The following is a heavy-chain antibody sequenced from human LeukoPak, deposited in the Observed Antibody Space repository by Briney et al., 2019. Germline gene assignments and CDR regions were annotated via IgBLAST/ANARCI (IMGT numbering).Heavy chain of an antibody. CDR3: ARGPGNWNPDY. J-gene: IGHJ4*02. Sequence: GGSLRLSCAASGFTFSSYSMKWVRQAPGKGLEWVSSISTSSSYIYYADSVKGRFTISRDNAKNSLYLQMNSLRAEDTAVYYCARGPGNWNPDYWGQGTLVTVSS. CDR2: ISTSSSYI. CDR1: GFTFSSYS. D-gene: IGHD1-20*01. V-gene: IGHV3-21*01.